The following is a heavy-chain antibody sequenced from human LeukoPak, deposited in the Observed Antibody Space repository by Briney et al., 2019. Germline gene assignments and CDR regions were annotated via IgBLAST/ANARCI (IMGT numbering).Heavy chain of an antibody. D-gene: IGHD5-24*01. CDR1: GYSFTSYW. CDR3: ASRKKGMATAGFDY. Sequence: GESLKISCKGSGYSFTSYWIGWVRRMPGKGLEWMGIIYPGDSDTRYSPSFQGQVTVSAEKSISTAYLQWSSLKASDTALYYCASRKKGMATAGFDYWGQGTLVTVSS. V-gene: IGHV5-51*03. CDR2: IYPGDSDT. J-gene: IGHJ4*02.